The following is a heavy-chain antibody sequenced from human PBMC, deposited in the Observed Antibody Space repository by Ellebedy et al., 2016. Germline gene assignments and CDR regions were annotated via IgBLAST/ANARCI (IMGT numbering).Heavy chain of an antibody. Sequence: SETLSLTCTVSGGSISSYYWSWIRQPXGXXXXXXXYLYYIGTTNYSPSLRSRVTISVYTSKNQVSLKLSSVTTADTAIYYCARDTFGGWSGFDYWGQGSLVTASS. CDR3: ARDTFGGWSGFDY. D-gene: IGHD3-3*01. CDR2: LYYIGTT. CDR1: GGSISSYY. V-gene: IGHV4-59*12. J-gene: IGHJ4*02.